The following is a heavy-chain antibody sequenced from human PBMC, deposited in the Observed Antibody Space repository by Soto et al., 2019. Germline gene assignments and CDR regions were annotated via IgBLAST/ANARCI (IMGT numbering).Heavy chain of an antibody. CDR3: AKGFIVGVTVHRSDDAFDV. D-gene: IGHD2-21*02. V-gene: IGHV3-23*01. CDR1: GFTFGNYG. Sequence: DVQLLESGGGLVQPGGSLRLSCATSGFTFGNYGMNWVRQAPGKGLEWVSGISGGGGNTYYADSVKGRFTISRDPSKNTVFLEMTSLSAEDTAVYYCAKGFIVGVTVHRSDDAFDVWGQGTLVTVCS. J-gene: IGHJ3*01. CDR2: ISGGGGNT.